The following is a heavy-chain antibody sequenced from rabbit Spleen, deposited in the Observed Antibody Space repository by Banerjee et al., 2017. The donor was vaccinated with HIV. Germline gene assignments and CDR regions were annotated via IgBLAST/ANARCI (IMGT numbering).Heavy chain of an antibody. CDR1: GFSFSSSDY. CDR3: ARDTSSSFSSYGMDL. Sequence: QEQLVESGGGLVKPGASLTLTCKASGFSFSSSDYICWVRPAPGKGLEWIACIYAGSSGSTYYASWAKGRFTISKTSSTTVTLQMTSLTAADTATYFCARDTSSSFSSYGMDLWGPGTLVTVS. J-gene: IGHJ6*01. D-gene: IGHD1-1*01. V-gene: IGHV1S45*01. CDR2: IYAGSSGST.